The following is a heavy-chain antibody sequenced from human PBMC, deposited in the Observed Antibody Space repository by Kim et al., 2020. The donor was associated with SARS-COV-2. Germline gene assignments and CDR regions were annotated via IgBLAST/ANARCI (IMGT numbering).Heavy chain of an antibody. CDR3: ARDRAIENGDYGPPSYFDY. V-gene: IGHV4-38-2*02. D-gene: IGHD4-17*01. Sequence: SETLSLTCSVASYSIGSGFSWGWIRQPPGKALEWIGSVYHSGGAHYSPSLKSRVTISVDTSKNLCSLDLTSVTAADTAVYYCARDRAIENGDYGPPSYFDYWGQGILVTVSS. CDR1: SYSIGSGFS. CDR2: VYHSGGA. J-gene: IGHJ4*02.